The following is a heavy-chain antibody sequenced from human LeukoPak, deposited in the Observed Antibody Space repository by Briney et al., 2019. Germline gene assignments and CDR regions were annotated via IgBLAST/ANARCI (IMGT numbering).Heavy chain of an antibody. CDR1: GYTFTSYY. D-gene: IGHD3-22*01. J-gene: IGHJ6*03. Sequence: ASVKVSCKASGYTFTSYYMHWVRQAPGQGLEWMGIINPSGGSTSYAQKFQDRVTMTRDMSTSTVYMELSSLRSEDTAVYYCARDLPGYDSSGYSHYYYMDVWGKGTTVTVSS. CDR2: INPSGGST. CDR3: ARDLPGYDSSGYSHYYYMDV. V-gene: IGHV1-46*01.